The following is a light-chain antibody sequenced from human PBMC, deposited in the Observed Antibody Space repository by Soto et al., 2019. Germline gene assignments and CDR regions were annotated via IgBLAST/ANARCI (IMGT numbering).Light chain of an antibody. CDR2: DVT. CDR1: ISDVGGFEY. J-gene: IGLJ1*01. Sequence: QAMLSQPSSVSGSPGQSITISCTGTISDVGGFEYVSWYQHQPGKAPKLIIYDVTKRPSGVSNRFSGSKSGNTASLTISGIQAEDEGDYYCGSITRSSPSVFGTGTKVTVL. CDR3: GSITRSSPSV. V-gene: IGLV2-14*01.